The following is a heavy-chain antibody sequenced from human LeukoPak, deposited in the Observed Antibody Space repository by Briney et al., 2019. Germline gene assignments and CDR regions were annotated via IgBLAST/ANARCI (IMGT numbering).Heavy chain of an antibody. J-gene: IGHJ6*02. CDR2: FDPEDGET. Sequence: GASVKVSCKVSGYTLTELSMHWVRQAPGKGLEWMGGFDPEDGETIYAQKFQGRVTMTEDTSTDTAYMELSSLRSEDTAVYYCATAKYSSGWGTHYYYYYGMDVWGQGTTVTVSS. CDR3: ATAKYSSGWGTHYYYYYGMDV. V-gene: IGHV1-24*01. D-gene: IGHD6-19*01. CDR1: GYTLTELS.